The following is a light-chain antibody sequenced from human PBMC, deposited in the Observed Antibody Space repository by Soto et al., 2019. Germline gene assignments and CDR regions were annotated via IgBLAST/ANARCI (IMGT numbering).Light chain of an antibody. V-gene: IGKV3-11*01. CDR3: QQRSDWPTP. CDR2: DAS. Sequence: EIVLTQSPATLSLSPGERATLSCRASQSVSRYLAWYQKKPGQAPRLLIYDASNRATGIPARFSGSGSGTDFTLTISSLEPEDFAVYYCQQRSDWPTPFGQGTKVEI. CDR1: QSVSRY. J-gene: IGKJ1*01.